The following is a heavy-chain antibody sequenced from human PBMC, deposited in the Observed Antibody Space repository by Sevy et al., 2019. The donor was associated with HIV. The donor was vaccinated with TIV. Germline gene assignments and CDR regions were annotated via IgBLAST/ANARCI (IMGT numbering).Heavy chain of an antibody. CDR3: ASRLWFGGLGGGYFDY. V-gene: IGHV4-4*02. CDR2: IYHSGSI. Sequence: SETLSLTCAVSGGSINSNNWWSWVRQPPGKGLEWIGEIYHSGSINYNPSLKSRVTISVDKSKKQFSLKVNSVTAADTAVYYCASRLWFGGLGGGYFDYWGQGTLVTVSS. CDR1: GGSINSNNW. J-gene: IGHJ4*02. D-gene: IGHD3-10*01.